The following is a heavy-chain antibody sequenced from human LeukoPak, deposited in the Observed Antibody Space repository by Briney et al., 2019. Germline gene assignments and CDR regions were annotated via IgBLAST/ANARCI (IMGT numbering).Heavy chain of an antibody. D-gene: IGHD2-15*01. J-gene: IGHJ4*02. CDR2: IYESGTT. V-gene: IGHV4-34*01. CDR1: GESLNSYY. CDR3: ARGAWATRLAS. Sequence: PSETLSLTCAVYGESLNSYYWSWVRQPPGEGLEWIGEIYESGTTKYNPSLKSRVAISKVPSKQQFSLILSSVTAADTAVYYCARGAWATRLASWGLGTPVIVSS.